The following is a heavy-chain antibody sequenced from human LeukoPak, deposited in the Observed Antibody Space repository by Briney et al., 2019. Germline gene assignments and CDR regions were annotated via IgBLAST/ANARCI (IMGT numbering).Heavy chain of an antibody. Sequence: GGSLRLSCKASGFTFNNYVLSWVRQAPGKGLEWVSAISGGGDPTYYADSVKARFTICRDTSKNTLYLQMNSLRAEDTAVYYCAKDPRGGFSGSWYFDYWGQGTLVTVSS. CDR1: GFTFNNYV. J-gene: IGHJ4*02. D-gene: IGHD1-26*01. CDR3: AKDPRGGFSGSWYFDY. V-gene: IGHV3-23*01. CDR2: ISGGGDPT.